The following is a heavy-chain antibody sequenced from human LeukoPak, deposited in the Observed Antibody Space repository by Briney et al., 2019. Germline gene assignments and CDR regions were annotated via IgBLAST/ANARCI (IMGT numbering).Heavy chain of an antibody. CDR3: ARGHHGDFNY. Sequence: SVKVSCKASGGTFSSYTISWVRQAPGQGLEWMGRIIPILGIANYAQKLQGRVTITRNTSISTAYMELSSLRSEDTAVYYCARGHHGDFNYWGQGTLVTVSS. CDR1: GGTFSSYT. V-gene: IGHV1-69*02. CDR2: IIPILGIA. J-gene: IGHJ4*02. D-gene: IGHD4-17*01.